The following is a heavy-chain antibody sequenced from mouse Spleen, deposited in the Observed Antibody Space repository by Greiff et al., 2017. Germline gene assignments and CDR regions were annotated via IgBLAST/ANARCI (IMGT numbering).Heavy chain of an antibody. V-gene: IGHV1-66*01. CDR3: ARDYGSSSLAY. CDR1: GYSFTSYY. D-gene: IGHD1-1*01. Sequence: QVQLQQSGPELVKPGASVKLSCTASGYSFTSYYIPWVKQRPGQGLEWIGCIYPGSGNTKYPEKFKGQATLSADTASSTPYMQLSSLTSEDAAIYYCARDYGSSSLAYWGQGTLVTVSA. J-gene: IGHJ3*01. CDR2: IYPGSGNT.